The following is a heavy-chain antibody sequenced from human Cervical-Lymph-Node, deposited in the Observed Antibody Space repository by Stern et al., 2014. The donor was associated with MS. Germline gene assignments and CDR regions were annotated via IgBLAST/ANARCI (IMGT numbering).Heavy chain of an antibody. CDR2: ITSSGGSM. CDR3: ARLITPSTDAFDI. D-gene: IGHD3-22*01. V-gene: IGHV3-11*01. Sequence: QVQLVQSGGGLVKPGGSLRLSCAASGFIFRDYYMTWIRQAPGRGLEWISYITSSGGSMEYADSVKVRFTISRDNAKNSLYLEMESLRAEDTAVYYCARLITPSTDAFDIWGQGTMVTVSS. J-gene: IGHJ3*02. CDR1: GFIFRDYY.